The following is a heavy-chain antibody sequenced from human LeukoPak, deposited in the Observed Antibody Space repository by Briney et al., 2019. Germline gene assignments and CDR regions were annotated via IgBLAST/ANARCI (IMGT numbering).Heavy chain of an antibody. CDR3: ARWDSSGYHKYYFDY. CDR1: GFTVSSNY. J-gene: IGHJ4*02. V-gene: IGHV3-53*01. Sequence: TGGSLRLSCAASGFTVSSNYMNWVRQAPGKGLEWVSIIYSGGSTYYADSVKGRFTIPRDNSKNTLYLQMNSLTAEDTAVYYCARWDSSGYHKYYFDYWGQGTLVTVSS. CDR2: IYSGGST. D-gene: IGHD3-22*01.